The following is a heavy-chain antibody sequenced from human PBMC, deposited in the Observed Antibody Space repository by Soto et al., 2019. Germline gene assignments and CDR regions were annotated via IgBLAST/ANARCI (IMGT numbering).Heavy chain of an antibody. CDR2: IYYSGST. V-gene: IGHV4-31*03. J-gene: IGHJ5*02. CDR3: ARDYGSGSWGTNWFDP. D-gene: IGHD3-10*01. CDR1: GGSISSGGYY. Sequence: PSETLSLTCTVSGGSISSGGYYWSWIRQHPGKGLEWIGYIYYSGSTYYNPSLKSRVTISVDTSKNQFSLKLSSVTAADTAVYYCARDYGSGSWGTNWFDPWGQGTLVTVSS.